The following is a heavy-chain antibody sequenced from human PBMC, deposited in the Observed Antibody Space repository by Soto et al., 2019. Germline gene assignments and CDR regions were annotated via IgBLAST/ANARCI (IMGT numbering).Heavy chain of an antibody. D-gene: IGHD3-3*01. CDR2: ISGSGGST. Sequence: PGGSLSLSCAASGFTFSSYAMSWVRQARGKGLEWVSAISGSGGSTYYADSVKGRFTISRDNSKNTLYLQMNSLRAEDTAVYYCAKDETIFGVVSPTFDYWGQGTLVTVSS. CDR3: AKDETIFGVVSPTFDY. CDR1: GFTFSSYA. V-gene: IGHV3-23*01. J-gene: IGHJ4*02.